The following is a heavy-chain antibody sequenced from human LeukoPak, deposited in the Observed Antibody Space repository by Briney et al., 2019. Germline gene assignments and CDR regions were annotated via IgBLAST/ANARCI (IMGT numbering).Heavy chain of an antibody. Sequence: PGGSLRLSCAASGFTFDDYAMHWVRQAPGKGLEGVSAISGSGGSTYYADSVKGRFTISRDNSKNTLYLQMNSLRAEDTAVYYCAKLAMDIVVVVAATGTSGFDPWGQGTLVTVSS. V-gene: IGHV3-23*01. CDR3: AKLAMDIVVVVAATGTSGFDP. CDR1: GFTFDDYA. J-gene: IGHJ5*02. CDR2: ISGSGGST. D-gene: IGHD2-15*01.